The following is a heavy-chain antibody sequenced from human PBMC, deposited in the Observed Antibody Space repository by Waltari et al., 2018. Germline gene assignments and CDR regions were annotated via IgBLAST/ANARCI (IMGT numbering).Heavy chain of an antibody. CDR1: GGTFSSYA. CDR3: ARDRPYRSSWYDY. Sequence: QVQLVQSGAEVKKPGSSVKVSCKASGGTFSSYAISGVRPAPGQGLGWVGRIIPIFGTANYAQKFQGRVTITADKSTSTAYMELSSLRSEDTAVYYCARDRPYRSSWYDYWGQGTLVTVSS. CDR2: IIPIFGTA. V-gene: IGHV1-69*08. J-gene: IGHJ4*02. D-gene: IGHD6-13*01.